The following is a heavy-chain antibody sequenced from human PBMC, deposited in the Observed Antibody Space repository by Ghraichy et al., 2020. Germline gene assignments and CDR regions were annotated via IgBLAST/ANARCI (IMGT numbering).Heavy chain of an antibody. Sequence: SQTLSLTCTVSGGSVSSGSYYWSWIRQAPGKGLEWIGYIAFTGSVNFNPSLKSRVTISRDTSKNVFSLRLNSVTASDTAVYYCARGRGGGIVVVPAALNFDTWCQGTLVTVSS. CDR3: ARGRGGGIVVVPAALNFDT. CDR2: IAFTGSV. V-gene: IGHV4-61*03. J-gene: IGHJ4*02. CDR1: GGSVSSGSYY. D-gene: IGHD2-15*01.